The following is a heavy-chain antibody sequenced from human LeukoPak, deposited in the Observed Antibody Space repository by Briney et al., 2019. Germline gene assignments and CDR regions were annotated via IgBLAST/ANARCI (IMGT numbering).Heavy chain of an antibody. CDR2: IKQDGSEK. J-gene: IGHJ1*01. Sequence: GGSLRLSCAASGFTFSSYWMSWVRQAPGKGLEWVANIKQDGSEKYYVDSVKGRFTISRDNAKNSQYLQMNSLRAEDTAVYYCARRSSGWYWGYFQHWGQGTLVTVSS. CDR3: ARRSSGWYWGYFQH. V-gene: IGHV3-7*01. D-gene: IGHD6-19*01. CDR1: GFTFSSYW.